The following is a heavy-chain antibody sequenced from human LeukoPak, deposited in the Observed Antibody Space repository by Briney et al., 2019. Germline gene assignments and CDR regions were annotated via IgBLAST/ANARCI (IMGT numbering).Heavy chain of an antibody. CDR3: ASYGGNPSRFDP. CDR2: INEDGSQK. J-gene: IGHJ5*02. CDR1: GYIFRRYW. D-gene: IGHD4-23*01. V-gene: IGHV3-7*02. Sequence: GGSLRLSCAASGYIFRRYWVSWVRQAPGKGLEWVANINEDGSQKNYADSVKGRFTISRDNAQNSLYLQMNSLRAEDTAVYCCASYGGNPSRFDPWGQGTLVTVSS.